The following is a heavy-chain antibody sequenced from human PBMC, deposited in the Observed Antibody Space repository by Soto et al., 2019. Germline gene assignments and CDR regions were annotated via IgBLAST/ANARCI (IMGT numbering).Heavy chain of an antibody. CDR1: GGSITRRSSY. J-gene: IGHJ4*02. CDR2: FYDGNT. D-gene: IGHD3-10*01. V-gene: IGHV4-39*01. Sequence: PSETLSLTCIVSGGSITRRSSYWAWIRQPPGKGLEWVGTFYDGNTYHNPSLRSRITIAVDTSKNQFSLKLNSVAAADPAFYYCATTRGLAVGGSFDYWGQGMLVTVS. CDR3: ATTRGLAVGGSFDY.